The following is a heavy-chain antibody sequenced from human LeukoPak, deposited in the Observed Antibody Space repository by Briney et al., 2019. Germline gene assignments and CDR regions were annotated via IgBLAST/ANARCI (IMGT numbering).Heavy chain of an antibody. CDR3: ARLTIAAARLDYFDY. CDR1: GGSFNSFY. J-gene: IGHJ4*02. D-gene: IGHD6-13*01. CDR2: IFYTGTT. V-gene: IGHV4-59*08. Sequence: SETLSLTCTVSGGSFNSFYWSWIRQPPGKGLEWIAYIFYTGTTNYNPSLKSRVTISVDTSKNQFSLKLSSVTAADTAVYYCARLTIAAARLDYFDYWGQGTLVTVSS.